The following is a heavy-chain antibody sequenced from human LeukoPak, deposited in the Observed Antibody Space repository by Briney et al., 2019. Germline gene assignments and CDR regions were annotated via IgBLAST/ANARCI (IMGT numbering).Heavy chain of an antibody. V-gene: IGHV1-2*06. J-gene: IGHJ4*02. CDR3: ARAPQGLDAEPFDY. CDR2: INPNSGGT. D-gene: IGHD3/OR15-3a*01. CDR1: GYTFTGYY. Sequence: VASVKVSCKASGYTFTGYYMHWVRQAPGQGLEWMGRINPNSGGTNYAQKFQGRVTMTRDTPISTAYMELSRLRSDDTAVYYCARAPQGLDAEPFDYWGQGTLVTVSS.